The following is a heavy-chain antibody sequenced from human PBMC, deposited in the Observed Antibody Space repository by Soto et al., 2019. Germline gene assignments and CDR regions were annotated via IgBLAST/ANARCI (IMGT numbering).Heavy chain of an antibody. CDR1: GFTFSDYA. V-gene: IGHV3-30*03. D-gene: IGHD6-19*01. Sequence: VQLVESGGGVVQPGRSLRLSCAASGFTFSDYAMHWVRQAPGKGLEWVAVVSHDGRNTHYADSVKGRFTISRGSSKNTVSLEMTRLRAEDRAVYYCARGGRQWLVTSDFNYWGQGALVTVSS. CDR2: VSHDGRNT. J-gene: IGHJ4*02. CDR3: ARGGRQWLVTSDFNY.